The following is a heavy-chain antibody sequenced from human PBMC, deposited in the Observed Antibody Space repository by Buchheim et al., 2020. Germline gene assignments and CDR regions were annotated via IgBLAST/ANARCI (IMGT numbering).Heavy chain of an antibody. V-gene: IGHV1-3*01. CDR3: ARDGHMVFGVVIIGMDV. Sequence: QVQLVQSGAEVKKPGASVKVSCKASGYTFTSYAMHWVRQAPGQRLEWMGWINAGNGNTKYSQKFQGRVTITRDPSASTAYMELSSLRSEDTAVYYCARDGHMVFGVVIIGMDVWGQGTT. CDR2: INAGNGNT. D-gene: IGHD3-3*01. J-gene: IGHJ6*02. CDR1: GYTFTSYA.